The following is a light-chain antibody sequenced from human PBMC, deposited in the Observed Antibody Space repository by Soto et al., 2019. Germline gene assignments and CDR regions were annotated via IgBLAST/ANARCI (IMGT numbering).Light chain of an antibody. CDR3: QQYNTYPWT. CDR1: QTINNW. Sequence: DVQLTQSPSTLSASVGDRVTITCRASQTINNWLAWYQQRPGKAPTFLFYKTSTLETGVPSRFSGSGSGTEFTLTISSLQPEDFAIYYCQQYNTYPWTFGQGTKVDIK. V-gene: IGKV1-5*03. CDR2: KTS. J-gene: IGKJ1*01.